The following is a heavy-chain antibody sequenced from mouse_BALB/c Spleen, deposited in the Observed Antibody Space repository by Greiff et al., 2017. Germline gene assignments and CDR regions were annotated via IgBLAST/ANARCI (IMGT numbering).Heavy chain of an antibody. J-gene: IGHJ4*01. CDR1: GFSLTGYG. D-gene: IGHD2-10*02. CDR3: ARGGTRYGNYFYAMDY. V-gene: IGHV2-6-7*01. Sequence: VQLVESGPGLVAPSQSLSITCTVSGFSLTGYGVNWVRQPPGKGLEWLGMIWGDGSTDYNSALKSRLSISKDNSKSQVFFKMNSLQANDTAIYYCARGGTRYGNYFYAMDYWGQGTSVTVSS. CDR2: IWGDGST.